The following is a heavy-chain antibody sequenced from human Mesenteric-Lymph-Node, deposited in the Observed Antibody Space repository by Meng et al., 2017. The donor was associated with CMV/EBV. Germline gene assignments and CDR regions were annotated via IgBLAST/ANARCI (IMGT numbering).Heavy chain of an antibody. J-gene: IGHJ6*02. V-gene: IGHV4-34*01. D-gene: IGHD3-3*01. CDR2: INHSGST. CDR1: GGSFSGYY. CDR3: ARGKPVLEWLDYYYYYGMDV. Sequence: SETLSLTCAVYGGSFSGYYWSWIRQPPGKGLEWIGEINHSGSTNYNPSLKSRVTISVDTSKNQFSLKLSSVTAADTAVYYCARGKPVLEWLDYYYYYGMDVWGQGTTVTVSS.